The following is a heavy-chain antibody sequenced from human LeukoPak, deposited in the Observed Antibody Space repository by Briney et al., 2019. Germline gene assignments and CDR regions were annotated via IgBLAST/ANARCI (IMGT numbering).Heavy chain of an antibody. CDR3: ARTCSSFSCYFIY. V-gene: IGHV1-2*02. Sequence: ASVKVSCKASAYTLAGYYIHWVRQAPGQGLEWMGWINPNSGGTQLAQKFQGRVTMARDTSLSTAYMELSSLRSDDTAMYYCARTCSSFSCYFIYWGQGTLVTVSA. CDR2: INPNSGGT. J-gene: IGHJ4*02. D-gene: IGHD2-2*01. CDR1: AYTLAGYY.